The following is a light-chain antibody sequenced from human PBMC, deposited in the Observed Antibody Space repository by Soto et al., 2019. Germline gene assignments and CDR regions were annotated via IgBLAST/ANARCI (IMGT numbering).Light chain of an antibody. CDR1: SSNIGINT. CDR3: AAWDDSLNGLYV. V-gene: IGLV1-44*01. J-gene: IGLJ1*01. CDR2: TDN. Sequence: QSVLTQPPSASGTPGQRVTISCSGSSSNIGINTVNWYQQVPGTAPKLLVYTDNQRPSGVPDRFSGSKSVTSASLAISGLQSEDEADYYCAAWDDSLNGLYVFGTGTKVTVL.